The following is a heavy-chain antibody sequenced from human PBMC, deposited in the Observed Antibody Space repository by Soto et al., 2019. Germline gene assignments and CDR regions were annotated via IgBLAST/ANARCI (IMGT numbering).Heavy chain of an antibody. J-gene: IGHJ6*02. CDR2: IWYDGSNK. Sequence: PGGSLRLSCAASGFTFSSYGMHWVRQAPGKGLEWVAVIWYDGSNKYYADSVKGRFTISRDNSKNTLYLQMNSLRAEDTAVYYCARVQYDFWSGPNPYGMDVWGQGTTVTVSS. CDR3: ARVQYDFWSGPNPYGMDV. V-gene: IGHV3-33*01. D-gene: IGHD3-3*01. CDR1: GFTFSSYG.